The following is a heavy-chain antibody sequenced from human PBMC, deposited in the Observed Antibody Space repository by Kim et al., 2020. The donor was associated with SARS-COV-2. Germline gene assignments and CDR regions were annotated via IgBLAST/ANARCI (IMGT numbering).Heavy chain of an antibody. D-gene: IGHD3-16*01. CDR1: GFTFGDYA. CDR2: ISWNSGSI. CDR3: ANNQSPGGIAL. J-gene: IGHJ2*01. Sequence: GGSLRLSCAASGFTFGDYAMHWVRQAPGKGLEWVSGISWNSGSIGYADSVQGRFTISRDNAENSLYLQMHSLRAEDTALYYCANNQSPGGIALWGRGTLVTVSS. V-gene: IGHV3-9*01.